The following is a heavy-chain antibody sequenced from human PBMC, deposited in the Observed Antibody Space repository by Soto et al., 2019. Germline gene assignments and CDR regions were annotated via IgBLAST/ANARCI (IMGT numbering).Heavy chain of an antibody. Sequence: PGGSLRLSCAASGFTFSNYSMNWVRQAPGKGLEWVSVISNGSNNIYYADSAKGRFTISRDNSKNTLYLQMNSLRAEDTAVYYCAKPMTPDDAFDIWGQGTMVTVSS. CDR2: ISNGSNNI. J-gene: IGHJ3*02. CDR1: GFTFSNYS. V-gene: IGHV3-48*01. D-gene: IGHD2-15*01. CDR3: AKPMTPDDAFDI.